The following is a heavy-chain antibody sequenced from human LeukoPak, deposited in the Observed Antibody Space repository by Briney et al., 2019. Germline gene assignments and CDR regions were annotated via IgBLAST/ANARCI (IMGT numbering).Heavy chain of an antibody. D-gene: IGHD3-22*01. Sequence: GGSLRLSCAASGFTFSSYAMSWVRQAPGKGLEWVSSISSSSSYIYYADSVKGRFTTSRDNAKNSLYLQMNSLRAEDSAVYYCAREGANYYDSSGYPVDIWGQGTMVTVSS. J-gene: IGHJ3*02. CDR1: GFTFSSYA. CDR3: AREGANYYDSSGYPVDI. CDR2: ISSSSSYI. V-gene: IGHV3-21*01.